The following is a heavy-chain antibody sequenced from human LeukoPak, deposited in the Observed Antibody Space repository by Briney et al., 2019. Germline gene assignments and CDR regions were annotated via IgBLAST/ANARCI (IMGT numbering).Heavy chain of an antibody. CDR1: GFTFSSYA. Sequence: GGSLRLSCAASGFTFSSYAMSWVRQAPGKGLEWVSAISGSGGSTYYADSVKGRFTISGDNSKNTLYLQMNSLRAEDTAVYYCAKDAVRHNWNYYPFDYWGQGTLVTVSS. D-gene: IGHD1-7*01. CDR3: AKDAVRHNWNYYPFDY. J-gene: IGHJ4*02. V-gene: IGHV3-23*01. CDR2: ISGSGGST.